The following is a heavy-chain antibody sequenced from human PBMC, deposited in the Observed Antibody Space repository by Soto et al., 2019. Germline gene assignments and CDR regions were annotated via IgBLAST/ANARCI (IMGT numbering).Heavy chain of an antibody. J-gene: IGHJ6*02. CDR1: GGSFGSDY. Sequence: SETLSLTCNVSGGSFGSDYWSWIRQSPGKGLEWIGYIYDSGSTDYNPSLKSRVTISRDASKRQFSLKVTSVTAADTAVYYCVRGKLLPAARRFYYVMDVWGQGTTVTVSS. V-gene: IGHV4-59*01. CDR3: VRGKLLPAARRFYYVMDV. CDR2: IYDSGST. D-gene: IGHD2-2*01.